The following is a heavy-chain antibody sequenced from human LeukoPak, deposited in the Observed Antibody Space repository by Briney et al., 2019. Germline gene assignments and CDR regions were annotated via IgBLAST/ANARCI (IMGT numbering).Heavy chain of an antibody. J-gene: IGHJ4*02. CDR1: GFTFSSYS. CDR3: ATAGNYRFDN. CDR2: ISSSSSTT. Sequence: GGSLRLSCAASGFTFSSYSMNWVRQAPGKGLEWVSYISSSSSTTNYADSVKGRFTISRDNAMNTLYLQMNSLRAEDTAVYYCATAGNYRFDNWGQGTLVTVSS. V-gene: IGHV3-48*04. D-gene: IGHD1-7*01.